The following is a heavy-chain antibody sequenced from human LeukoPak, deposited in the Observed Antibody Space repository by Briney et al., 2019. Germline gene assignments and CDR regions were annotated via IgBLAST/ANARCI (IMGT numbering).Heavy chain of an antibody. CDR3: AKGPALNYYYYYMDV. CDR2: IYPGDSDT. CDR1: GYSFTNYY. Sequence: GESLKISCKGSGYSFTNYYIAWVRQMPGKGLEWMGIIYPGDSDTRYSPSFQGQVTISADKSINTAYLHWSSLKPSDTAMYYCAKGPALNYYYYYMDVWGKGTTVTVSS. V-gene: IGHV5-51*01. J-gene: IGHJ6*03.